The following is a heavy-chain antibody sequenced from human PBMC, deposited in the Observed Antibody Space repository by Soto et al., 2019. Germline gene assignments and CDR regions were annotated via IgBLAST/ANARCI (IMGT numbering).Heavy chain of an antibody. CDR1: GFTFSSYA. D-gene: IGHD2-15*01. CDR2: ISGSGGST. Sequence: GGSLRLSCAASGFTFSSYAMSWVRQAPGKGLEWVSAISGSGGSTYYADSVKGRFTISRDNSKNTLYLQMNSLRAEDTAVYYCAPDRGYCSGGSCYPGFDAFDIWGQGTMVTVSS. J-gene: IGHJ3*02. V-gene: IGHV3-23*01. CDR3: APDRGYCSGGSCYPGFDAFDI.